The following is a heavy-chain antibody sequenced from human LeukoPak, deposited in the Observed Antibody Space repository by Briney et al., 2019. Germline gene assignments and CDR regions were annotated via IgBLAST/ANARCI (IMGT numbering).Heavy chain of an antibody. CDR2: ISWNSGSI. CDR3: ANSRREPHLPLCPPVD. V-gene: IGHV3-9*01. D-gene: IGHD1-26*01. Sequence: PGGSLRLSCAASGFTFDDYAMHWVRQAPGKGLEWVSGISWNSGSIGYADSVKGRFTISRDNSKNTLYLQMNSLRAEDTAVYYCANSRREPHLPLCPPVDWGQGTLVTVSS. J-gene: IGHJ4*02. CDR1: GFTFDDYA.